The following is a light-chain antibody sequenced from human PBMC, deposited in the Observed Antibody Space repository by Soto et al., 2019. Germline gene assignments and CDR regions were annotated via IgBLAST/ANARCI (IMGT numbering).Light chain of an antibody. CDR1: HTISSSY. J-gene: IGKJ1*01. Sequence: EIVLTQSPGTLSLSPGERATLSCRASHTISSSYLAWYQQKPGQAPRLLMYGISRRATGIPDRFSGSGSGTDFTLTITRLEPEDFAVYYCQQYVTSSPRTLGQGTNVDIK. CDR2: GIS. CDR3: QQYVTSSPRT. V-gene: IGKV3-20*01.